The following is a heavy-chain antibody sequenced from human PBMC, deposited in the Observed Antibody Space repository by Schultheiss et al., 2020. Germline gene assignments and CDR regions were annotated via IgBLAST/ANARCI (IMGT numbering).Heavy chain of an antibody. CDR1: GGSISSSNW. J-gene: IGHJ4*02. Sequence: SETLSLTCAVSGGSISSSNWWSWVRQPPGKGLEWIGEINHSGSTNYNPSLKSRVTISVDTSKDQFSLKLSSVTAADTAVYYCARLSGTYGRDCDYWGQGTPVTVSS. V-gene: IGHV4-4*02. CDR2: INHSGST. CDR3: ARLSGTYGRDCDY. D-gene: IGHD1-26*01.